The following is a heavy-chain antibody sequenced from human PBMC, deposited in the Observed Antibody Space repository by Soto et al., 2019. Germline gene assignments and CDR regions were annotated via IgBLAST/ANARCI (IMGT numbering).Heavy chain of an antibody. J-gene: IGHJ4*02. D-gene: IGHD3-22*01. V-gene: IGHV4-30-4*01. CDR1: GDSIRSGDYN. CDR3: ARVNYYDSSGYLAY. Sequence: SETLSLTCTVSGDSIRSGDYNWGWIRQPPGKGLEWIGHIYYSGSTNYNPSLKSRVTISVDTSKKQFSLKLTSVTAADTAVYYCARVNYYDSSGYLAYWGQGIQVT. CDR2: IYYSGST.